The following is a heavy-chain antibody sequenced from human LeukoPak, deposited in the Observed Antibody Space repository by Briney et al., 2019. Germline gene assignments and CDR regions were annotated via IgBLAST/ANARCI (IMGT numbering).Heavy chain of an antibody. D-gene: IGHD3-16*01. CDR2: ISGGDRST. J-gene: IGHJ3*02. CDR3: ARDATWARGLGGAFDI. CDR1: GFTFSSYA. Sequence: GGSVRLSCEASGFTFSSYAMSWVHQAPGKGLEWVSAISGGDRSTYYADSVKGRFTISRDNSKNTLYLQMNSLRAEDTAIYHCARDATWARGLGGAFDIWGQGTMVTVSS. V-gene: IGHV3-23*01.